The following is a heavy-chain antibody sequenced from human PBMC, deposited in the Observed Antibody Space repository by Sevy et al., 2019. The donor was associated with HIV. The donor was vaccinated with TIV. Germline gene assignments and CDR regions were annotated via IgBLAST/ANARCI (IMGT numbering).Heavy chain of an antibody. CDR1: GFTFSSYV. D-gene: IGHD1-26*01. CDR3: AKETPGGFDP. CDR2: ISGSGGYT. V-gene: IGHV3-23*01. J-gene: IGHJ5*02. Sequence: GGSLRLSCAASGFTFSSYVIRWVRQAPGKGLEWVSTISGSGGYTYYTDSVKGRFTISRDNSNNMVDLQMNSLRAEDTAVYYCAKETPGGFDPWGQGTLVTVSS.